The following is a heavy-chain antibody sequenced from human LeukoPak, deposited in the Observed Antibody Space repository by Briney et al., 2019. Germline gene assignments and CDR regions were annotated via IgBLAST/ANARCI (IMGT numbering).Heavy chain of an antibody. V-gene: IGHV1-69*13. CDR1: GYTFTSYD. CDR2: IIPIFGTA. CDR3: ARDVHDRRGYYYFDY. Sequence: ASVKVSCKASGYTFTSYDINWVRQATGQGLEWMGGIIPIFGTANYAQKFQGRVTITADESTSTAYMELSSLRSEDTAVYYCARDVHDRRGYYYFDYWGQGTLVTVSS. D-gene: IGHD1-14*01. J-gene: IGHJ4*02.